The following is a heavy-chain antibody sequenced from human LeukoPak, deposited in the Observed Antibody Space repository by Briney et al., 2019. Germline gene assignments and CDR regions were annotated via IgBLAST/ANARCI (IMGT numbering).Heavy chain of an antibody. CDR1: GYTFTSYG. J-gene: IGHJ4*01. D-gene: IGHD5-12*01. V-gene: IGHV1-18*01. CDR2: IRVYNGNT. Sequence: ASVKVSCKASGYTFTSYGINWVRQAPGQGLEWMGWIRVYNGNTNYAQKLQGRVTMTTDTSTSTAYMELRSLRSDDTAVYYCARAARTRWLRAEDFDYWGQGTLVTVSS. CDR3: ARAARTRWLRAEDFDY.